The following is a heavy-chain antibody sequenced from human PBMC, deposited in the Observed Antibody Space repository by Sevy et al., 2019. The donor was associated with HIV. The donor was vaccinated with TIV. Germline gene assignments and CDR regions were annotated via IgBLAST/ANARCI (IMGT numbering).Heavy chain of an antibody. Sequence: GGSLRLSCAASGFTFSSYGMHWVRQAPGKGLEWVAVIWYDGSNKYYADSVKGRFTISRDNSKNTLYLQMNSLRAEDTAVYYCARGKDDILTGYQEGLDYWGQRTLVTVSS. J-gene: IGHJ4*02. CDR3: ARGKDDILTGYQEGLDY. D-gene: IGHD3-9*01. CDR2: IWYDGSNK. V-gene: IGHV3-33*01. CDR1: GFTFSSYG.